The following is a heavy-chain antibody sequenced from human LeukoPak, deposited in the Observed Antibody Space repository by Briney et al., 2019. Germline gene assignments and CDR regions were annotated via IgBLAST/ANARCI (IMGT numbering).Heavy chain of an antibody. D-gene: IGHD1-26*01. Sequence: ASVKVSCKASGGTFSSYAISWGRQAPGQGLEWMGGIIPILGIANYAQKFQGRVTITADKSTSTVYMELSSLGSEDTYVYYCARTSGSTYYFDYWGQGTLVTVSS. CDR3: ARTSGSTYYFDY. V-gene: IGHV1-69*10. CDR1: GGTFSSYA. J-gene: IGHJ4*02. CDR2: IIPILGIA.